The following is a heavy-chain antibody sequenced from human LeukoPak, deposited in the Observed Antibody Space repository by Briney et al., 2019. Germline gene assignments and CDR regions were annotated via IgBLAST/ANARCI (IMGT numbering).Heavy chain of an antibody. V-gene: IGHV1-8*01. J-gene: IGHJ4*02. CDR2: MYPNSGNT. CDR1: GYTFTSYD. CDR3: ARGRDSSGWFHLDY. Sequence: ASVKVSCKASGYTFTSYDINWVRQATGQGLEWMGWMYPNSGNTLYAQKFHGRVTMTRNTSISTAYMELSSLRSEDTAVYYCARGRDSSGWFHLDYWGQGTLVTVSS. D-gene: IGHD6-19*01.